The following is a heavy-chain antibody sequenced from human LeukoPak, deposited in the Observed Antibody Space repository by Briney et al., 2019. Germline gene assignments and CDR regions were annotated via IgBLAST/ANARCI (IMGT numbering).Heavy chain of an antibody. CDR3: ARGAHGDYSTPDY. Sequence: GGSLRLSCAASGFTVSSTYMSWVRQAPGKGLAWVSVLYTGGCTFHADSVRARFTISRDNSKNTVYLQMNSLRAEDTGVYYCARGAHGDYSTPDYWGQGTLVTVSS. J-gene: IGHJ4*02. CDR1: GFTVSSTY. CDR2: LYTGGCT. D-gene: IGHD4-17*01. V-gene: IGHV3-66*01.